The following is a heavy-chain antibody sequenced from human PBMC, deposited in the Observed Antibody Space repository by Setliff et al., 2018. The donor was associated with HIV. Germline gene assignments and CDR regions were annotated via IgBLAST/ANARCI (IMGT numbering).Heavy chain of an antibody. J-gene: IGHJ4*02. CDR2: INWNGGST. Sequence: GGSLRLSCAASGFTFDDYGMNWVRQAPGKGLEWVSGINWNGGSTGYTDSVKGRFTISRDNVKNSLYLQMSSLRAEDTALYFCARGLYYDTSGQGGMGFWGQGTLVTVSS. CDR3: ARGLYYDTSGQGGMGF. CDR1: GFTFDDYG. D-gene: IGHD3-22*01. V-gene: IGHV3-20*04.